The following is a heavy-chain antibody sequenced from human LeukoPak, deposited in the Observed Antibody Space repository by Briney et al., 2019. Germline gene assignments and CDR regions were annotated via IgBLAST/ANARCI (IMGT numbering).Heavy chain of an antibody. CDR1: GFTFSSYS. CDR2: ITTSSTYI. J-gene: IGHJ4*02. Sequence: GGSLRLSCAASGFTFSSYSMSWVRQAPGKGLEWVSSITTSSTYISYADSVKGRFTISRDNSRNSLYLQMNSLRAEDTAVYYCARGVRENCGANCDPVDNRGQGTLVTVSS. D-gene: IGHD2-21*02. V-gene: IGHV3-21*01. CDR3: ARGVRENCGANCDPVDN.